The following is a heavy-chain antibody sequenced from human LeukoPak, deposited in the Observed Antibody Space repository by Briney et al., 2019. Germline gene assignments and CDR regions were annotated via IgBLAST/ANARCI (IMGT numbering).Heavy chain of an antibody. V-gene: IGHV4-59*01. CDR2: IYYSGST. Sequence: ASETLSLTCTVSGGSTSSDHWSWIRQPPGKGLEWIGNIYYSGSTNYNPSLKSRVTISIDTSKNQFSLKLSSVTAADTAVYYCARARYDILTGYYRVAFDYWGQGTLVTVSS. D-gene: IGHD3-9*01. CDR1: GGSTSSDH. J-gene: IGHJ4*02. CDR3: ARARYDILTGYYRVAFDY.